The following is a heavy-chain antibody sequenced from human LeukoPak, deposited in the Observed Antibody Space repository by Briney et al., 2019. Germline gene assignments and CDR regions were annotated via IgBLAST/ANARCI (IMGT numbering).Heavy chain of an antibody. CDR2: ISSSSSYI. D-gene: IGHD2-21*02. CDR3: ARGSMVVTAHDY. Sequence: GGSLRLSCAASGFTFDDYAMHWVRQAPGKGLEWVSSISSSSSYIYYADSVKGRFTISRDNAKNSLYLQMNSLRAEDTAVYYCARGSMVVTAHDYWGQGTLVTVSS. CDR1: GFTFDDYA. V-gene: IGHV3-21*01. J-gene: IGHJ4*02.